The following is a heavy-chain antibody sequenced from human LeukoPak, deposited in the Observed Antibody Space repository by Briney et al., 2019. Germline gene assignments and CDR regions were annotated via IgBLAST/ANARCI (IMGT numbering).Heavy chain of an antibody. D-gene: IGHD3-3*01. J-gene: IGHJ4*02. V-gene: IGHV4-39*01. CDR3: ARTYDFWTRYDY. CDR2: IYYSGST. CDR1: GASISSSSYY. Sequence: PSETLSLTCTVPGASISSSSYYWGWIRQPPGKGMEWIGRIYYSGSTYCNPSLKSRVTISVDTSKNQFSLKLSSVTAADAAVYYCARTYDFWTRYDYWGQGTLVTVSS.